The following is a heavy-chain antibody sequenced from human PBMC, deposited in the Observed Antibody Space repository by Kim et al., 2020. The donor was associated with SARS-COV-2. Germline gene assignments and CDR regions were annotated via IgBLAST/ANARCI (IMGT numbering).Heavy chain of an antibody. CDR2: INAGNDKT. CDR3: ARTSIVDGDYRYYYYGMDV. J-gene: IGHJ6*02. V-gene: IGHV1-3*01. CDR1: GFTFTTYT. D-gene: IGHD4-17*01. Sequence: ASVKVSCKASGFTFTTYTMHWVRQAPGQRFEWMGWINAGNDKTKYSQKFQGRVTITRDTTASTAYMELSSLRSEDTAVYYCARTSIVDGDYRYYYYGMDVWGQGTTVTVSS.